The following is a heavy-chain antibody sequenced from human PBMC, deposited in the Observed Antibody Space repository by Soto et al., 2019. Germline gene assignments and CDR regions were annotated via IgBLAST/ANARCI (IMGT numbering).Heavy chain of an antibody. V-gene: IGHV3-74*01. J-gene: IGHJ4*02. CDR1: GFTFSRYW. Sequence: EVQLVESGGGLVQPGGSLRLSCAASGFTFSRYWMHWVRQAPGKGLVWVSRISHDGSTTNYADSVKGRFTISRDSAKNTLYLQMNSPRVEDTAVYYCARGGASTAMAHEYWGQGTLVTVSS. CDR2: ISHDGSTT. CDR3: ARGGASTAMAHEY. D-gene: IGHD5-18*01.